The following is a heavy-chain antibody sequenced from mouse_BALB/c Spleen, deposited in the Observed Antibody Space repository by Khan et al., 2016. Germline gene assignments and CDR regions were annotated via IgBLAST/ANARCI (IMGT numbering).Heavy chain of an antibody. Sequence: VQLKESGPGLVKPSQSLSLTCSVTGYSITSGYYWNWIRQFPGNKLEWMGYISYDGSNNYNPSLKNRISITRDTSKNQFFLTLNSVTTEDTATYYCSREVNYAMDYWCQGTSVTVSS. V-gene: IGHV3-6*02. J-gene: IGHJ4*01. CDR3: SREVNYAMDY. CDR2: ISYDGSN. D-gene: IGHD2-13*01. CDR1: GYSITSGYY.